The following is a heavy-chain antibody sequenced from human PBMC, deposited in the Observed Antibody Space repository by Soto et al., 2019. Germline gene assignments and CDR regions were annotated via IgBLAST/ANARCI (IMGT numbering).Heavy chain of an antibody. D-gene: IGHD5-18*01. CDR1: GYTFTGYY. Sequence: ASVKVSCKASGYTFTGYYMHWVRQGPGQGLEWMGWINPNSGGTNYAQKFQGRVTMTRDTSISTAYMELSRLRSDDTAVHYCARDDSWIQLWHAFDYWGQGTLVTVSS. V-gene: IGHV1-2*02. J-gene: IGHJ4*02. CDR3: ARDDSWIQLWHAFDY. CDR2: INPNSGGT.